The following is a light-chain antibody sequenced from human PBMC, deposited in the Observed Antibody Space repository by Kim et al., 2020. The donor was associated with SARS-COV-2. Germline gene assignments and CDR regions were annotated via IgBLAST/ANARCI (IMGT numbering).Light chain of an antibody. CDR2: GNT. V-gene: IGLV1-40*01. CDR1: SSNIGAGYD. CDR3: QSYDSTRSGWV. Sequence: QRVTISCTGSSSNIGAGYDVHWYQQLPGTAPKLLIYGNTNRPSGVPDRFSGSKSGTSASLAITGLQAEDEADYYCQSYDSTRSGWVFGGGTQLTVL. J-gene: IGLJ2*01.